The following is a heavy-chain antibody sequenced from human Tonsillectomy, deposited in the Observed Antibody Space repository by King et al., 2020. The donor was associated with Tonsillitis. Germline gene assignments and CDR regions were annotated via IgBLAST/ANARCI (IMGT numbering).Heavy chain of an antibody. D-gene: IGHD6-19*01. CDR3: AAGWLKNYYGMSV. CDR1: GFTFSSFS. J-gene: IGHJ6*02. Sequence: VQLVESGGGLVQPGGFLRLSCAASGFTFSSFSMNWVRQTPGKGLEWVSYISSSSSTIYYADSVKGRFTISRDNAKNSLYLQMNSLRDEDTAVYYCAAGWLKNYYGMSVWGQGTTVTVSS. V-gene: IGHV3-48*02. CDR2: ISSSSSTI.